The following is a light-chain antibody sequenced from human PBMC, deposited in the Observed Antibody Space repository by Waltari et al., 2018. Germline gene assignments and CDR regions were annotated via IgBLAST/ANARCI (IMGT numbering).Light chain of an antibody. V-gene: IGLV2-14*01. CDR3: CSHTSSRTWV. J-gene: IGLJ3*02. Sequence: QSALTQPASVSGSPGQSITLSCTGTSSAVGGYDYVSWYQHLPGKAPKVMIYEVSNRPSGVSNRFSGSKSGNTASLTISGLQAEDEADYYCCSHTSSRTWVFGGGTKLTVL. CDR1: SSAVGGYDY. CDR2: EVS.